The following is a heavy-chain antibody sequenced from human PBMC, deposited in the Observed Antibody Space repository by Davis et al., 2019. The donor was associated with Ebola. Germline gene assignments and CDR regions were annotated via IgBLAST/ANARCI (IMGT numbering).Heavy chain of an antibody. CDR3: ARGSGQLVLDWFDP. Sequence: PSETLSLTCTVSGGSISSYYWSWIRRPAGKGLEWIGHIYTSGSTKYNPSLKSRVTISVDTSKNQFSLKLSSVTAADTAVYYCARGSGQLVLDWFDPWGQGALVTVSS. CDR1: GGSISSYY. J-gene: IGHJ5*02. V-gene: IGHV4-4*07. CDR2: IYTSGST. D-gene: IGHD6-6*01.